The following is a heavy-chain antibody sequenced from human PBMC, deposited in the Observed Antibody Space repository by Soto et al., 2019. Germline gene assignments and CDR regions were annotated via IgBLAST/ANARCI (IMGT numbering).Heavy chain of an antibody. CDR2: VFYSGTA. CDR1: GGSISTNAYY. Sequence: SETLSLTCTVSGGSISTNAYYWVLIRQHPGKGLEWIGFVFYSGTAFYNPSLKRRVTISVDTSENQFSLKLTSVTAADTAVYYCARVTGGYGSSSGWLDPWGQGTPVTVSS. V-gene: IGHV4-31*03. CDR3: ARVTGGYGSSSGWLDP. J-gene: IGHJ5*02. D-gene: IGHD6-6*01.